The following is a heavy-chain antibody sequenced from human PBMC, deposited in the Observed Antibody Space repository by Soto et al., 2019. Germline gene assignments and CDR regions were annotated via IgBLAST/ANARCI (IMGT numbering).Heavy chain of an antibody. Sequence: PGGSLRLSCAASGFTFSNAWMSWVRQAPGKGLEWVGRIKSKTDGGTTDYAAPVKGRFTISRDDSKNTLFLQMNSLKTEDTAVYYCTTGSGYMARYYYGMDVWGQGTTVTVSS. J-gene: IGHJ6*02. CDR3: TTGSGYMARYYYGMDV. D-gene: IGHD3-22*01. CDR2: IKSKTDGGTT. V-gene: IGHV3-15*01. CDR1: GFTFSNAW.